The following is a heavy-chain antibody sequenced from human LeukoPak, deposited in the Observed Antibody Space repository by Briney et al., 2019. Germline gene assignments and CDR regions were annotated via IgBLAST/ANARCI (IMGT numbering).Heavy chain of an antibody. CDR3: ARAASMILSSGCFDR. V-gene: IGHV4-59*12. CDR1: GGSISSYY. CDR2: IYYSGSN. J-gene: IGHJ5*02. D-gene: IGHD3-22*01. Sequence: SETLSLTCTVSGGSISSYYWSCVRQPPRKGLEWVGYIYYSGSNNYNPSLTSRVTISVDKSKTQFSLKLSSVTAADTAVYYCARAASMILSSGCFDRWGQGTMVTASS.